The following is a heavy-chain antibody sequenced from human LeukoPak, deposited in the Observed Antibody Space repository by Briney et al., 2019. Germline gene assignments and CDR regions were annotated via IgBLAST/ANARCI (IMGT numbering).Heavy chain of an antibody. D-gene: IGHD6-25*01. CDR3: ATRRGTAYWYFDL. CDR2: INTDTGNP. Sequence: ASVKVSCKASGYTFTTYAMNWVRQAPGQGLEWMGWINTDTGNPTYAQGFTGRFVFSLDTSVSTAYLQTNSLKAEDTAVYYCATRRGTAYWYFDLWGRGTLVTVSS. CDR1: GYTFTTYA. J-gene: IGHJ2*01. V-gene: IGHV7-4-1*02.